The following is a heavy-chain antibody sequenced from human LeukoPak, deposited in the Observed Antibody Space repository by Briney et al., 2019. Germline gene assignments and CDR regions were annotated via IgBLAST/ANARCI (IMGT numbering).Heavy chain of an antibody. V-gene: IGHV1-18*01. D-gene: IGHD6-19*01. J-gene: IGHJ4*02. Sequence: ASVKVSCKASGYTFTSYGISWVRQAPGQGLEWMGWISAYNANTNYAQKLQGRVTMTTDTSASTAYMELRSLKFDDTAVYYCARREQWLVGDDYWGQGTLVTVSS. CDR2: ISAYNANT. CDR1: GYTFTSYG. CDR3: ARREQWLVGDDY.